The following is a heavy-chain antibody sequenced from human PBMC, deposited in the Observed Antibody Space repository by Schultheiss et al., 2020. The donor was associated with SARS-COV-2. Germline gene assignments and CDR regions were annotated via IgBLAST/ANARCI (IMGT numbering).Heavy chain of an antibody. CDR3: ASTDFDS. V-gene: IGHV3-21*01. Sequence: GESLKISCAASGFTFSAYSMNWVRQAPGKGLEWVSCISSSSNYIRYADSLKGRFTISRDNSKNTLYLQMNSLRADDTAVYYCASTDFDSWGQGTLVTVSS. CDR1: GFTFSAYS. J-gene: IGHJ4*02. CDR2: ISSSSNYI. D-gene: IGHD4-11*01.